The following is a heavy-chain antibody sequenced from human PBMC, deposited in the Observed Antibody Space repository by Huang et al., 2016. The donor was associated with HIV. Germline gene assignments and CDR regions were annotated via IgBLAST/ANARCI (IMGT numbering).Heavy chain of an antibody. V-gene: IGHV3-9*01. Sequence: EVQLVESGGGLVQPGRSLRLSCAASGFTFADYAFHWVRQAPGKGLGWVSGISWNSKSIGYADSVKGRFTISRDNAKNSLYLEMKSLRVEDTALYYCAKDASSGYSSGHSGFKVYFFDFWGQGTLVTVSS. CDR2: ISWNSKSI. D-gene: IGHD5-18*01. CDR3: AKDASSGYSSGHSGFKVYFFDF. CDR1: GFTFADYA. J-gene: IGHJ4*02.